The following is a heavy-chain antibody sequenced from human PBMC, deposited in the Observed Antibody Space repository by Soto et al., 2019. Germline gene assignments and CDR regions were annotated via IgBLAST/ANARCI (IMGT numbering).Heavy chain of an antibody. V-gene: IGHV5-51*01. CDR1: GYSFANYW. CDR2: IYPGDSDT. CDR3: ARPREAGKYYYGVDV. J-gene: IGHJ6*02. D-gene: IGHD6-19*01. Sequence: PGEXLKISCKGSGYSFANYWIGWVRQMPGKGLEWMGIIYPGDSDTRYSPSFQGQVTISADKSISTAYLQWSSLKASDTAMYYCARPREAGKYYYGVDVWGQGTTVTVSS.